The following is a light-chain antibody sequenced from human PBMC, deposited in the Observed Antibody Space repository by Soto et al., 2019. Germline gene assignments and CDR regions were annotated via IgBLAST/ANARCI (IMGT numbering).Light chain of an antibody. J-gene: IGLJ2*01. CDR2: SNN. V-gene: IGLV1-44*01. CDR3: AAWDDSLNGL. CDR1: SSNIGSNT. Sequence: QSVLTQPPSASGTPGQRVTISCSGSSSNIGSNTVNWYQQLPGTAPKLLIYSNNQRPSGVPDRFSGSKSGTSASLAISGLQSEDEADYYCAAWDDSLNGLFDGGTKLTVL.